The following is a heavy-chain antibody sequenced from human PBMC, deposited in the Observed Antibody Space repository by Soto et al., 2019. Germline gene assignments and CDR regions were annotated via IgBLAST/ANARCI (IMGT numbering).Heavy chain of an antibody. J-gene: IGHJ4*02. Sequence: ASVKVSCKASGYTFTSYYMHWVRQAPGQRLEWMGIINPSGGSTSYAQKFQGRVTMTRDTSTSTVYMELSSLRSEDTAVYYCARDTTMYYYDSSGYYFDYWGQGTQVTVSS. CDR3: ARDTTMYYYDSSGYYFDY. V-gene: IGHV1-46*01. CDR2: INPSGGST. D-gene: IGHD3-22*01. CDR1: GYTFTSYY.